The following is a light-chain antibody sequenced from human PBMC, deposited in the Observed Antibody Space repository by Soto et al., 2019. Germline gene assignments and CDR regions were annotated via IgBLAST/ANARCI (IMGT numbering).Light chain of an antibody. CDR2: DSS. CDR3: PQYDDWPLT. V-gene: IGKV3-15*01. J-gene: IGKJ3*01. CDR1: QSVGSS. Sequence: VLTQSPATLSVSPGEGATLSCRASQSVGSSLAWYQQKPGQAPRLLMFDSSTRATGVPAKFSGSGSGTEFTLTISSLQSEDFAIFFCPQYDDWPLTFGPGTRVDI.